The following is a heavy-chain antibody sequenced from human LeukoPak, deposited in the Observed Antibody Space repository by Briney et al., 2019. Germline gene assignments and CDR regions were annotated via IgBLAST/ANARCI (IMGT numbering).Heavy chain of an antibody. CDR2: FDPEDGET. CDR3: AAISGATPYYYYGMDV. V-gene: IGHV1-24*01. J-gene: IGHJ6*02. Sequence: ASVKVSCKVSGYTLTELSMHWVRQAPGKGLEWMGGFDPEDGETIYAQKFQGRVTMTEDTSTDTAYMELSSLRSEDTAVYYCAAISGATPYYYYGMDVWGQGTTVTVSS. CDR1: GYTLTELS. D-gene: IGHD1-26*01.